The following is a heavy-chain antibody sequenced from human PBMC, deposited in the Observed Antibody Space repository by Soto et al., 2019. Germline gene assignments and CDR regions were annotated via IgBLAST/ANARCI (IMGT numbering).Heavy chain of an antibody. Sequence: SVKVSCKASGGTFSSYAISWVRQAPGQGLEWMGGIIPIFGTANYAQKFQGRVTITADESTSTAYMELSSLRSEDTAVYYCAREIIGVVVVAANYYYYGMDVWGQGTTVTVSS. CDR2: IIPIFGTA. CDR1: GGTFSSYA. V-gene: IGHV1-69*13. J-gene: IGHJ6*02. D-gene: IGHD2-15*01. CDR3: AREIIGVVVVAANYYYYGMDV.